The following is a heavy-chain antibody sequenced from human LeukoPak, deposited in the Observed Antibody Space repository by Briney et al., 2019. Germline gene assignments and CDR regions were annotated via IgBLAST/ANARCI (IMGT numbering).Heavy chain of an antibody. D-gene: IGHD4-23*01. CDR2: IKEDGSEK. CDR3: ARENDYGGNSGFDY. J-gene: IGHJ4*02. Sequence: GGSLRLSCAASGFTFSRYWMTWVRQAPGKGLEWVANIKEDGSEKNYVDSVKGRFTISRDNAKNSLFLQMNSLRAEDTAVYYCARENDYGGNSGFDYWGQGTLVTVSS. CDR1: GFTFSRYW. V-gene: IGHV3-7*01.